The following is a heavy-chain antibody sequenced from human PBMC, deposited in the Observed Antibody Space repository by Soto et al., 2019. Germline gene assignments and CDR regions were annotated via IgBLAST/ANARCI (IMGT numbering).Heavy chain of an antibody. CDR2: IWYDGSNK. D-gene: IGHD2-15*01. CDR3: AIIVVVVAATLTLRYYYYMDV. J-gene: IGHJ6*03. Sequence: PGGSLRLSCAASGFTFSSYGMHWVRQAPGKGLEWVAVIWYDGSNKYYADSVKGRFTISRDNSKNTLYLQMNSLRAEDTAVYYCAIIVVVVAATLTLRYYYYMDVWGKGTTVTVSS. CDR1: GFTFSSYG. V-gene: IGHV3-33*01.